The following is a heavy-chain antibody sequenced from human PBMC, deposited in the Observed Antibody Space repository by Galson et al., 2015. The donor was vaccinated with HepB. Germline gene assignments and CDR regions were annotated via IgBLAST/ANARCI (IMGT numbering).Heavy chain of an antibody. CDR1: GYTFTSYA. D-gene: IGHD3-22*01. J-gene: IGHJ3*02. CDR2: INTNTGNP. CDR3: ARDPEGRYYDSSGYLGAFDI. Sequence: SVKVSCKASGYTFTSYAMNWVRQAPGQGLEWMGWINTNTGNPTYAQGFTGRFVFSLDTSVSTAYLQISSLKAEDTAVYYCARDPEGRYYDSSGYLGAFDIWGQGTMVTVSS. V-gene: IGHV7-4-1*02.